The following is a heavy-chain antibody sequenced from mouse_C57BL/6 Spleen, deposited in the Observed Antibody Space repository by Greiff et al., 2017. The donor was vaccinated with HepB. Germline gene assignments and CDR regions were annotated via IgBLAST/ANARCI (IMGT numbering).Heavy chain of an antibody. J-gene: IGHJ1*03. CDR3: AKGFDLDWYFDV. CDR1: GYTFTSYW. CDR2: IDPSDSYT. D-gene: IGHD2-4*01. Sequence: VQLQQPGAELVMPGASVKLSCKASGYTFTSYWMHWVKQRPGQGLEWIGEIDPSDSYTNYNQKFKGKSTLTVDKSSSTAYMQLSSLTSEDSAVYYCAKGFDLDWYFDVWGTGTTVTVSS. V-gene: IGHV1-69*01.